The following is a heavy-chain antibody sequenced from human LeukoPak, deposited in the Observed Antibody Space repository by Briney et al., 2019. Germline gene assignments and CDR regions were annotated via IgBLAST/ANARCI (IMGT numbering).Heavy chain of an antibody. V-gene: IGHV3-7*05. Sequence: PGGSLRLSCTASGXTFSNYWVNWVRQAPGKGLQWVGNIKEDGSDKYYVDSVKGRFTISRDNAKNSLYLQMNSLRAEDTAVYYCTRGSSNACDIWGQGTMVAVSS. CDR2: IKEDGSDK. J-gene: IGHJ3*02. D-gene: IGHD3-10*01. CDR3: TRGSSNACDI. CDR1: GXTFSNYW.